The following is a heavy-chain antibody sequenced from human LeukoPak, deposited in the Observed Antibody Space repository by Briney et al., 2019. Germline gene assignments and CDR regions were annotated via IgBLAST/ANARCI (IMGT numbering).Heavy chain of an antibody. Sequence: SETLSLTCAVYGGSFSGYYWSWIRQPAGKGLEWIGRIYTSGSTNYNPSLKSRVTISVDTSKNQFSLKLSSVTAADTAVYYCARLTYVSNYMDVWGKGTTVTISS. CDR2: IYTSGST. CDR1: GGSFSGYY. V-gene: IGHV4-59*10. D-gene: IGHD4/OR15-4a*01. CDR3: ARLTYVSNYMDV. J-gene: IGHJ6*03.